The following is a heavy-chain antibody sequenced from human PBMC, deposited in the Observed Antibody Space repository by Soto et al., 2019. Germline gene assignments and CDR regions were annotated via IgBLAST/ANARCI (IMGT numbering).Heavy chain of an antibody. J-gene: IGHJ6*02. Sequence: QEQLVESGGGVVQPGRPLRLSCAASEFTFSPYPMHWVRQAPGKGLEWVAVISFDGATKYYADSVKGRFAISRDNSMNTLYLQMNSLRTEDTAVDYCAKDQSASDNSYHAMDVWGPGTTVTVSS. CDR3: AKDQSASDNSYHAMDV. CDR2: ISFDGATK. CDR1: EFTFSPYP. V-gene: IGHV3-30*09. D-gene: IGHD2-15*01.